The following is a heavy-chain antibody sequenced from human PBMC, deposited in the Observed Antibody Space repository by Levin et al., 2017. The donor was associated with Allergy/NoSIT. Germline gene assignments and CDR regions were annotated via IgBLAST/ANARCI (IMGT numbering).Heavy chain of an antibody. CDR2: IGTAGDT. CDR1: GFTFSSYD. J-gene: IGHJ3*02. D-gene: IGHD2-2*01. Sequence: GGSLRLSCAASGFTFSSYDMHWVRQATGKGLEWVSAIGTAGDTYYPGSVKGRFTISRENAKNSLYLQINSLRAGDTAVYYCARASTPSAPPYDAFDIWGQGTMVTVSS. CDR3: ARASTPSAPPYDAFDI. V-gene: IGHV3-13*04.